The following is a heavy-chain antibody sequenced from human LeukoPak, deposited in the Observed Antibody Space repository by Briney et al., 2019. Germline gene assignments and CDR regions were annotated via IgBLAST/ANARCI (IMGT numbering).Heavy chain of an antibody. V-gene: IGHV3-74*01. D-gene: IGHD1-7*01. CDR1: GFTFTDYW. Sequence: GGSLRLSCAASGFTFTDYWMHWVRQAPGKGLVWVSIINTDTRGTYYADSVKGRFTISGDNSKNTLYLQMNSLRAEDTAVYYCAKDLTGVNYCLDQWGQGTLVTVSS. J-gene: IGHJ4*02. CDR2: INTDTRGT. CDR3: AKDLTGVNYCLDQ.